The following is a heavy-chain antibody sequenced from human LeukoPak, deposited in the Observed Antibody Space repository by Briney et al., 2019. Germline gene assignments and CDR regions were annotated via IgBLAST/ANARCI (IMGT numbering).Heavy chain of an antibody. J-gene: IGHJ5*02. D-gene: IGHD3-10*01. V-gene: IGHV4-34*01. CDR3: ARHGIYYGLGSSYGLPDWFDP. CDR2: INHSGSA. Sequence: PSETLSLTCAVYGGSFSGYYWSWIRQPPGKGLEWIGEINHSGSAKYNPSLKGRVTISVDTSKNQFSLKLSSVTAADTAVYYCARHGIYYGLGSSYGLPDWFDPWGQGTQVTVSS. CDR1: GGSFSGYY.